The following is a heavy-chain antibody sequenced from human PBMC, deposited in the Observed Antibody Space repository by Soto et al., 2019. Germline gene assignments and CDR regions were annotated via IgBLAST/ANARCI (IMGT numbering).Heavy chain of an antibody. CDR3: ARDSKGGHAFDI. CDR2: IWYDGSNK. V-gene: IGHV3-33*01. J-gene: IGHJ3*02. Sequence: GGSLRLSCAASGFTFSSYGMHWVRQAPGKGLEWVAVIWYDGSNKYYADSVKGRFTISRDNSKNTLYLQMNSLRAEDTAVYYCARDSKGGHAFDIWGQGTMVTVSS. CDR1: GFTFSSYG. D-gene: IGHD3-16*01.